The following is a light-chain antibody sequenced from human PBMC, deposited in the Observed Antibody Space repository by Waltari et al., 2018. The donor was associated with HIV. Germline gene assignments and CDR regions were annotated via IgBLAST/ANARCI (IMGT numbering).Light chain of an antibody. CDR3: QQRSRWPPAYT. J-gene: IGKJ2*01. CDR2: DAS. V-gene: IGKV3-11*01. Sequence: VLTQSPATLSLSPGERATLSCRASQSVSIYLAWYQQKPGQPPRLLIYDASNRATAIPARFSGSGSGTDFTLTISSLEPEDFAVYYCQQRSRWPPAYTFGQGTKLEIK. CDR1: QSVSIY.